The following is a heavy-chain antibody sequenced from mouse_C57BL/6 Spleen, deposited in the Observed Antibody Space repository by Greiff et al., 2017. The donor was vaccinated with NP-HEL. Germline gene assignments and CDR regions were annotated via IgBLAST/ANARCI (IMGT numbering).Heavy chain of an antibody. Sequence: EVQLQQSGPELVKPGASVKISCKASGYSFTGYYMNWVKQSPEKSLEWIGEINPSTGGTTYNQKFKAKATLTVDKSSSTAYMQLKSLTSEDSAVYYCARSSSYASHWYFDVWGTGTTVTVSS. CDR1: GYSFTGYY. D-gene: IGHD1-1*01. J-gene: IGHJ1*03. CDR2: INPSTGGT. V-gene: IGHV1-42*01. CDR3: ARSSSYASHWYFDV.